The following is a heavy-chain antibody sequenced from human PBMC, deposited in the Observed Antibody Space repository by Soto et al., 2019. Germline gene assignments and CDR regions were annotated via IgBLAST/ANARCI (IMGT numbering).Heavy chain of an antibody. J-gene: IGHJ6*02. Sequence: SETLSLTCDVSGELYGPYFWAWIRRSPGKGLEWIGEVSHMGVSNYNPALKNRVTISVDTPKKQFSLRLTSVTAADTAVYYCASLRLLEWFNDNMDVWGQGTTVTVSS. D-gene: IGHD3-3*01. CDR2: VSHMGVS. CDR3: ASLRLLEWFNDNMDV. CDR1: GELYGPYF. V-gene: IGHV4-34*01.